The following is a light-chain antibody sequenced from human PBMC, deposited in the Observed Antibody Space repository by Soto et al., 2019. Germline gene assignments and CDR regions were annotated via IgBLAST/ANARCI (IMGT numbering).Light chain of an antibody. CDR1: QSISRW. J-gene: IGKJ1*01. CDR2: DAS. V-gene: IGKV1-5*01. Sequence: DIQMTQSPSTLTASVGDSVTITCRASQSISRWLAWYQQKPGKAPKVLIYDASILESGVPSRFSGSGSVTEFTLTITSLHLDDFATYDCQQYNHYLTWTFGQGTKVDIK. CDR3: QQYNHYLTWT.